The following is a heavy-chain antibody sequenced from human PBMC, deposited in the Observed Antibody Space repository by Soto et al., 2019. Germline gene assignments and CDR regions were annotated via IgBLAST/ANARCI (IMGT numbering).Heavy chain of an antibody. CDR1: GGSFSTYV. CDR3: VIEMSSSWYDAFDL. V-gene: IGHV1-69*06. J-gene: IGHJ3*01. Sequence: QVQLIQSGAEVKKPGSSVRVSCKASGGSFSTYVITWVRQAPGQGLEWMGGIIPIFGAPNYAQKFQGRVTITAEKSTDTAYMDLISLRSEVTAVYYCVIEMSSSWYDAFDLWGPGTMVTVSS. CDR2: IIPIFGAP. D-gene: IGHD6-13*01.